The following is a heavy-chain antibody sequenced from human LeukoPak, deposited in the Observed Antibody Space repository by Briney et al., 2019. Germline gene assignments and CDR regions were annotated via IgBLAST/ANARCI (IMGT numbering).Heavy chain of an antibody. V-gene: IGHV5-51*01. D-gene: IGHD2-15*01. J-gene: IGHJ4*02. Sequence: GESLQISFQASGYTFNNYWIGWVRPMPGKGLERMGIIYPGDSNTKYRPSLQGQVTISADKSTSTAYLQWSSLKASDTAMYYCARLGYCSGSNCYAPSHYWGQGTLVTVSS. CDR2: IYPGDSNT. CDR3: ARLGYCSGSNCYAPSHY. CDR1: GYTFNNYW.